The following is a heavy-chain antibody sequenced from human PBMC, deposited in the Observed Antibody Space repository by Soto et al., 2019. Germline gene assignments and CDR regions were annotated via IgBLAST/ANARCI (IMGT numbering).Heavy chain of an antibody. D-gene: IGHD4-17*01. CDR1: GGSISSGGYY. CDR3: ARFSFERCRFDP. CDR2: IYYSGST. Sequence: QVQLQESGPGLVKPSQTLSLTCTVSGGSISSGGYYWSWIRQHPGKGLEWIGYIYYSGSTYYNPSLKRRVTISVDTSKNQFSLKLSSVTAADTAVYYCARFSFERCRFDPWGQGTLVTVSS. J-gene: IGHJ5*02. V-gene: IGHV4-31*03.